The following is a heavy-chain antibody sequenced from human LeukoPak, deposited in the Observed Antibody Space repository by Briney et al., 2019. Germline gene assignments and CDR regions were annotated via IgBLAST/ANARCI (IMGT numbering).Heavy chain of an antibody. CDR3: AKFYDFWSGSGSY. J-gene: IGHJ4*02. Sequence: GGSLRLSCAASGFTFSSYAMSWVRQAPGKGLEWVSAISGSGSSTYYADSVKGRFTISRDNSKNTLYLQMNSLRAEDTAVYYCAKFYDFWSGSGSYWGQGTLVTISS. V-gene: IGHV3-23*01. CDR1: GFTFSSYA. CDR2: ISGSGSST. D-gene: IGHD3-3*01.